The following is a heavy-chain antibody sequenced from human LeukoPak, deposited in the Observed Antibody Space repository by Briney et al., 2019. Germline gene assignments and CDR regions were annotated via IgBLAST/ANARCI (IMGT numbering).Heavy chain of an antibody. J-gene: IGHJ6*02. D-gene: IGHD4/OR15-4a*01. CDR2: ISGGGETT. CDR3: AKYGADKTYYNYGMDV. CDR1: GFSFSSYA. Sequence: GGSLRLSCAASGFSFSSYAMSWVRQAPGNGLEWVSGISGGGETTYYSDSVKGRFTISRDSSKNTLYLQMNSLRVEDAAIYYCAKYGADKTYYNYGMDVWGRGATVTVSS. V-gene: IGHV3-23*01.